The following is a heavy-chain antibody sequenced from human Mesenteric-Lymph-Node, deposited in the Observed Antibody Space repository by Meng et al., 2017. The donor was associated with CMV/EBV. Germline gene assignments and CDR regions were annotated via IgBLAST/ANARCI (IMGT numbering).Heavy chain of an antibody. D-gene: IGHD6-19*01. V-gene: IGHV3-30*02. CDR2: IRFDGSNR. Sequence: GESLKISCEESGFTFTSYGMHWVRQAPGKGLEWVAFIRFDGSNRYYADSVKGRFTVSRDQSTLFLEMNSLRAEDTALYYCAKSSGWNDPFDYWGQGTLVTVSS. J-gene: IGHJ4*02. CDR1: GFTFTSYG. CDR3: AKSSGWNDPFDY.